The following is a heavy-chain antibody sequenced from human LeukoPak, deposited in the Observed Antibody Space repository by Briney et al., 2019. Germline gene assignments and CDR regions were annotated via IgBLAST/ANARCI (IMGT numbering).Heavy chain of an antibody. J-gene: IGHJ4*02. D-gene: IGHD4-23*01. V-gene: IGHV3-33*01. CDR1: GFTFSSYG. Sequence: GGSLRLSCAASGFTFSSYGMHWVRQAPGKGLEWVAVIWYDGSNKYYADSVKGRFTISRDNSKNTLYLQMNSLRAEDTAVYYCAREQDPTPTFDYWGQGTLVTVSS. CDR2: IWYDGSNK. CDR3: AREQDPTPTFDY.